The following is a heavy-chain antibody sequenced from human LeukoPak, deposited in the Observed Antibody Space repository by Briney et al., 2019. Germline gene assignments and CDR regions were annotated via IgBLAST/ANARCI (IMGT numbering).Heavy chain of an antibody. Sequence: GGSLRLSCAASGFTVSSNYMSWVRQAPGKGLEWVSVIYSGGSTYYADSVKGRFTISRDNSKNTLYLQMNSLRAEDTAVYYCARSDCSSTSCYVGYYYGMDVWGQGTTVTVSS. J-gene: IGHJ6*02. V-gene: IGHV3-53*01. CDR3: ARSDCSSTSCYVGYYYGMDV. CDR1: GFTVSSNY. CDR2: IYSGGST. D-gene: IGHD2-2*01.